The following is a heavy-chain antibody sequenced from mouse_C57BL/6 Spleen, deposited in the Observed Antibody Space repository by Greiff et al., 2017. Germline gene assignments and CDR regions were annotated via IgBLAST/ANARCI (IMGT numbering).Heavy chain of an antibody. Sequence: QVQLQQPGAELVKPGASVKMSCKASGYTFTSYWITWVKQRPGQGLEWIGDIYPGSGSTNYNEKFKSKATLTVDTSSSTAYMQLSSLTSEDSAVYYCERDGGSSYDFDYWGQGTTLTVSS. J-gene: IGHJ2*01. CDR1: GYTFTSYW. V-gene: IGHV1-55*01. D-gene: IGHD1-1*01. CDR3: ERDGGSSYDFDY. CDR2: IYPGSGST.